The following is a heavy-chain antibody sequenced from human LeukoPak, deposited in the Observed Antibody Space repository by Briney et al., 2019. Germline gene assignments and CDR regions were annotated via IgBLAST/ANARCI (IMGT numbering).Heavy chain of an antibody. D-gene: IGHD4-17*01. CDR1: GFIFSSYS. Sequence: GGSLRLSCATSGFIFSSYSMNWVRQAPGKGLEWVSYISSSGSTIYYADSVKGRFTISRDNAKNSLYLQMNSLRAEDTAVYYCARDLTSDYGDYVGTWGQGTLVTVSS. CDR2: ISSSGSTI. J-gene: IGHJ4*02. CDR3: ARDLTSDYGDYVGT. V-gene: IGHV3-48*04.